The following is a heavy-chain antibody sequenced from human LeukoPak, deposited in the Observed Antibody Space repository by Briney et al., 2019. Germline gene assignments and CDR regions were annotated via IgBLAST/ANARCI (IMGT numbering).Heavy chain of an antibody. D-gene: IGHD5-18*01. CDR2: ISWNSGSI. Sequence: GGSLRLSCAASGFTFSRYAMHWVRQAPGKGLEWVSGISWNSGSIGYADSVKGRFTISRDNAKNSLYLQMNSLRAEDTALYYCAKDMGYSYGPLDYWGQGTLVTVSS. J-gene: IGHJ4*02. CDR3: AKDMGYSYGPLDY. CDR1: GFTFSRYA. V-gene: IGHV3-9*01.